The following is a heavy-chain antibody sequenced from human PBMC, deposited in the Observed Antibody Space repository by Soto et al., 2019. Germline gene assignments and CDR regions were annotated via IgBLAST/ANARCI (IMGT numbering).Heavy chain of an antibody. Sequence: SKTLSVTCTFSVGSIIDYYWSWIRQPAGKGLEWIGRIYTSGSTDYNPSLKSRVTISIDTSKNQFSLKVTSMTAADTAVYYCARERREKIHDGYDIDYWGQGTLVTVSS. J-gene: IGHJ4*02. CDR2: IYTSGST. V-gene: IGHV4-4*07. CDR1: VGSIIDYY. D-gene: IGHD5-12*01. CDR3: ARERREKIHDGYDIDY.